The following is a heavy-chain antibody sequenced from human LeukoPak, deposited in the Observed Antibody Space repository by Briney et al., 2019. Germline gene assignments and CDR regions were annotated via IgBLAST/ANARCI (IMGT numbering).Heavy chain of an antibody. CDR1: GFTFSSYA. V-gene: IGHV3-30*04. D-gene: IGHD6-19*01. J-gene: IGHJ3*02. CDR3: ASGGSGWFHAFDI. CDR2: ISYDGSNK. Sequence: HPGGSLRLSCAASGFTFSSYAMHWVRQAPGKGLEWVAVISYDGSNKYYADFVKGRFTISRDNSKNTLYLQMNSLRAEDTAVYYCASGGSGWFHAFDIWGQGTMVTVSS.